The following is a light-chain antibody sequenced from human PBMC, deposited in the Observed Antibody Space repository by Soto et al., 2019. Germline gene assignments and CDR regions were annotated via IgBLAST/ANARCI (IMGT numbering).Light chain of an antibody. Sequence: QSTLTQPASVSGSPGQSIAISCTGTSSDIGGYNYFSWYQQHPGKAPKLLIYDVTHRPSGVSNRFSGSKSGDTASLTISGLQAEDEADYYCSSYTSTSTPYVFGTGTKLTVL. V-gene: IGLV2-14*03. J-gene: IGLJ1*01. CDR3: SSYTSTSTPYV. CDR2: DVT. CDR1: SSDIGGYNY.